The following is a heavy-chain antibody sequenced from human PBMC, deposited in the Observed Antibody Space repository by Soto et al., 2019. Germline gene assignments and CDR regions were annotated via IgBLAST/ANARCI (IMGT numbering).Heavy chain of an antibody. D-gene: IGHD6-13*01. V-gene: IGHV1-69*13. CDR2: IIPIFGTA. CDR1: GDTFSNYA. Sequence: ASVKVSCKASGDTFSNYAISWVRQAPGQGLEWMAGIIPIFGTANYAQKFQGRVTITADESTSTAYMELSSLRSEDTAMYYCARSMTAAGHSWFDPWGQGTLVTVSS. CDR3: ARSMTAAGHSWFDP. J-gene: IGHJ5*02.